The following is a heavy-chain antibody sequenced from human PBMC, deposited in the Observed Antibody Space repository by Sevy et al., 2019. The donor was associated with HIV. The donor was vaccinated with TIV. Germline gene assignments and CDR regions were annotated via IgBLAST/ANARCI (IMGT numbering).Heavy chain of an antibody. Sequence: SETLSLTCTVSGDSISGYYWNWIRQPPGKGLEWIGYIFYSRSTNYSPSLKSRVTISKDTSKNQFCLKLSSVTAADTALYYCARGAPNYYYAMDVWGQGTTVTVSS. V-gene: IGHV4-59*01. CDR1: GDSISGYY. CDR3: ARGAPNYYYAMDV. J-gene: IGHJ6*02. CDR2: IFYSRST.